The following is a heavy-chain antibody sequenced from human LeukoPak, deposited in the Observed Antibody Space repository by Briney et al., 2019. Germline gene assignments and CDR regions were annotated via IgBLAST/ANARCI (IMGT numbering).Heavy chain of an antibody. J-gene: IGHJ5*02. Sequence: GGSLRLACAASGFTVSTYAMNWGRQAPGKGLELRSAISVGGDSTYYQDSVKGRFTISQDNEQDPLYLKMNSLRVEDTAPYCCAHSHGGFGELWVWFGPWGQGPVVTASS. V-gene: IGHV3-23*01. CDR3: AHSHGGFGELWVWFGP. CDR2: ISVGGDST. D-gene: IGHD3-10*01. CDR1: GFTVSTYA.